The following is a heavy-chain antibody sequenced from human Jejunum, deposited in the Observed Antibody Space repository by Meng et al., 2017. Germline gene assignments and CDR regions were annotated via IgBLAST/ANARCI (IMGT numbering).Heavy chain of an antibody. D-gene: IGHD6-19*01. CDR2: IYFSGTT. Sequence: SETLSLTCTVSGGSITSGNYYWSWIRQPPGKGLEWIGYIYFSGTTNYNPSLKSPVTISVDTSKNQFSLKLNSVIAADTAVYSCARGRLAYFDYWGQGTLVTVSS. J-gene: IGHJ4*02. CDR3: ARGRLAYFDY. V-gene: IGHV4-61*01. CDR1: GGSITSGNYY.